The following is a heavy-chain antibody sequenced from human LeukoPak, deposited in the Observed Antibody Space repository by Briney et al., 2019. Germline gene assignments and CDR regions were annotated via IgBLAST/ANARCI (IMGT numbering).Heavy chain of an antibody. CDR3: ARGSPHFDWLYFNWFDP. Sequence: ASVKVSCKASGYTFTGYDINWVRQATGQGLEWMGWMNPNSGNTGYAQKFQGRVTMTRNTSISTAYMELSSLRSEDTAVYYCARGSPHFDWLYFNWFDPWGQGTLVTVSS. V-gene: IGHV1-8*01. J-gene: IGHJ5*02. CDR1: GYTFTGYD. D-gene: IGHD3-9*01. CDR2: MNPNSGNT.